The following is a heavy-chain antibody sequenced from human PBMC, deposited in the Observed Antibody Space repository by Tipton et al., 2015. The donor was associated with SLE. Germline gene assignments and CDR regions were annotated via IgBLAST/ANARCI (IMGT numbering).Heavy chain of an antibody. CDR2: IYYSGST. J-gene: IGHJ4*02. Sequence: TLSLTCTVSGGSISSSNYYWGWIRQPPGKGLEWIGRIYYSGSTYYNPSLKSRVTISVDTSKNQFSLKLSSVTAAGTAVYYCARDVVVGAATGEFGCWGQGTLVTVSS. CDR1: GGSISSSNYY. V-gene: IGHV4-39*07. CDR3: ARDVVVGAATGEFGC. D-gene: IGHD1-26*01.